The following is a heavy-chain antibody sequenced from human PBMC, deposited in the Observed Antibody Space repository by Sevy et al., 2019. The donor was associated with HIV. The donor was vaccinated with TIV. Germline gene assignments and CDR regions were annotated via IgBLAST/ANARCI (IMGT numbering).Heavy chain of an antibody. J-gene: IGHJ6*02. V-gene: IGHV1-69*13. Sequence: ASVKVSCKASGGTFSSYAINWVRQAPGQGLEWMGGFVAPFRTSHYAQKFQGRVTISADESSNTAYMDLSSLTSEETAVYYFAGWGNWNGRGDVWGQGTTVTVSS. CDR1: GGTFSSYA. D-gene: IGHD1-1*01. CDR2: FVAPFRTS. CDR3: AGWGNWNGRGDV.